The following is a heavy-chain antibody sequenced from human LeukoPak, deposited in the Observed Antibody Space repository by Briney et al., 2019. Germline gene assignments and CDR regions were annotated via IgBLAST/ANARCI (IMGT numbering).Heavy chain of an antibody. D-gene: IGHD6-13*01. J-gene: IGHJ4*02. CDR1: GFTFSSNS. CDR3: ARASSGIAATDKIDF. V-gene: IGHV3-48*04. CDR2: ISSTGGTI. Sequence: GGSLRLSCAASGFTFSSNSMNWVRQAPGKGLEWVSYISSTGGTIYYADSMKGRFTISRDNAKNSLFLQMSSLRVEDTAVYYCARASSGIAATDKIDFWGQGTLVTVSS.